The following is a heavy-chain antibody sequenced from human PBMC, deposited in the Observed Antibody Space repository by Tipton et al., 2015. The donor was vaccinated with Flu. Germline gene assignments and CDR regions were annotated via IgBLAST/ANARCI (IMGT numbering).Heavy chain of an antibody. D-gene: IGHD5-24*01. CDR2: IYHSGST. J-gene: IGHJ4*02. CDR3: ARGDGYNFDY. CDR1: GYSISSGFY. V-gene: IGHV4-38-2*02. Sequence: LRLSCTVSGYSISSGFYWGWIRPPPGKGLEWVGNIYHSGSTFYNPSLKSRVTISVDTSKNQSSLKLSSVTAADTAVYYCARGDGYNFDYWGQGTLVTVSS.